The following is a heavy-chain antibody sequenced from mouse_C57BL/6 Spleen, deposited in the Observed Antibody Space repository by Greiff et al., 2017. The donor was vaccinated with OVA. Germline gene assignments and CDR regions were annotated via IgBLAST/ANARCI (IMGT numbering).Heavy chain of an antibody. Sequence: QVQLQQPGAELVKPGASVKLSCKASGYTFTSYWMQWVKQRPGQGLEWIGEIDPSDSYTNYNQKFKGKATLTVDTSSSTAYMQLSSLTSEDSAVYYCALDRWFAYWGQGTLVTVSA. CDR1: GYTFTSYW. J-gene: IGHJ3*01. CDR3: ALDRWFAY. V-gene: IGHV1-50*01. D-gene: IGHD3-2*01. CDR2: IDPSDSYT.